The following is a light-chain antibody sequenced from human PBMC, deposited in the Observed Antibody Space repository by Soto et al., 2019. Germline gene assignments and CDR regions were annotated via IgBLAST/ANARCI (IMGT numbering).Light chain of an antibody. V-gene: IGKV1D-13*01. Sequence: AIQLTQSPSSLSASVGDRVTITCRASHVISTYFAWYQQKPGKAPQLLIHGASTLQSGVPSRFSGSASGTDFTLTISSLQPEDSAAYYCQHLYNYPFTFGGGTRVEIK. CDR1: HVISTY. J-gene: IGKJ4*01. CDR3: QHLYNYPFT. CDR2: GAS.